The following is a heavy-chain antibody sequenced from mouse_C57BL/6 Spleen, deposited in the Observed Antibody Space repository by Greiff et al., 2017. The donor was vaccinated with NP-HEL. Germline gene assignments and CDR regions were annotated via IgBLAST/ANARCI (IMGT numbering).Heavy chain of an antibody. Sequence: QVHVKQPGAELVKPGASVKMSCKASGYTFTSYWITWVKQRPGQGLEWIGDIYPGSGSTNYNEKFKSKATLTVDTSSSTAYMQLSSLTSEDSAVYYCARSDYSNYVYWYFDVWGTGTTVTVSS. CDR2: IYPGSGST. J-gene: IGHJ1*03. D-gene: IGHD2-5*01. CDR3: ARSDYSNYVYWYFDV. V-gene: IGHV1-55*01. CDR1: GYTFTSYW.